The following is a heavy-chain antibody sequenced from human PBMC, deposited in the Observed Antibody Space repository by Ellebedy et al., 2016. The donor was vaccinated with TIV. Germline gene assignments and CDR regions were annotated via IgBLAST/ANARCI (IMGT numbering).Heavy chain of an antibody. J-gene: IGHJ4*02. CDR3: TSITIFGVVIIHGGV. CDR2: IRSKAYGGTT. CDR1: GFTFGDYA. V-gene: IGHV3-49*03. Sequence: PGGSLRLSCTAAGFTFGDYAMSWFRQAPGKGLEWVGFIRSKAYGGTTEYAASVKGRFTISRDDSKSIAYLQMNSLKTEDTAEYYCTSITIFGVVIIHGGVWGQGTLVTVSS. D-gene: IGHD3-3*01.